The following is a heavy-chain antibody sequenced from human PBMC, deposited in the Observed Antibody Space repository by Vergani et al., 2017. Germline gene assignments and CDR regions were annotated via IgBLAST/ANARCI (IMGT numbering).Heavy chain of an antibody. Sequence: QLQLQESGPGLVEPSETLSLTCAVYGGSFSGYYWSWIRQPPGKGLEWIGEINHSGNTNYNPSLKSRVTISVDTSKNQFSLKLTSVTAADTAVYYCATGAGPFDIWGQGTLVTVSS. CDR1: GGSFSGYY. J-gene: IGHJ4*02. CDR2: INHSGNT. CDR3: ATGAGPFDI. V-gene: IGHV4-34*01. D-gene: IGHD7-27*01.